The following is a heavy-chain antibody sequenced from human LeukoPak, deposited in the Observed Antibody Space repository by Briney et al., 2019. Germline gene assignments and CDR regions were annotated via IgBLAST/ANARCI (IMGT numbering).Heavy chain of an antibody. J-gene: IGHJ5*02. Sequence: ASVKVSFKASGYTFTSYDINWVRQATGQGLEWMGWVNPNSGNTGYAQKFQGRVTMTRNTSISTAYMELSSLRSEDTAVYYCARGTYVLRFLEWLLPHNWFDPWGQGTLVTVSS. V-gene: IGHV1-8*01. CDR2: VNPNSGNT. CDR1: GYTFTSYD. D-gene: IGHD3-3*01. CDR3: ARGTYVLRFLEWLLPHNWFDP.